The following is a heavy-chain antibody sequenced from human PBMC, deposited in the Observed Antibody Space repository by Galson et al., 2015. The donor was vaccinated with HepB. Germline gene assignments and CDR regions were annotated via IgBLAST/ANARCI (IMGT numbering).Heavy chain of an antibody. D-gene: IGHD2-2*01. CDR1: GFIFSSYA. CDR3: ARDSPGSSSCAY. V-gene: IGHV3-23*01. Sequence: SLRLSCAASGFIFSSYAMSWVRQAPGKGLEWVSGISGSGGGTYYADSVKGRFTISRDNSKNTLYLQMNSLRGEDTAVYYCARDSPGSSSCAYWGQGTLVTVSS. J-gene: IGHJ4*02. CDR2: ISGSGGGT.